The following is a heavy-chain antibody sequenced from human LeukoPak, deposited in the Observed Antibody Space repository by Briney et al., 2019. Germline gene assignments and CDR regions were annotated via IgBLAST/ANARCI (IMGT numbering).Heavy chain of an antibody. J-gene: IGHJ3*02. D-gene: IGHD1-26*01. CDR3: ARWGGGSYSYGAFDI. CDR2: IYSGGST. CDR1: GFTVSSNY. V-gene: IGHV3-53*01. Sequence: GGSLRLSCAASGFTVSSNYMSWVRQAPGKGLEWVSVIYSGGSTYYADSVKGRFTISRDNSKNTLYLQMNSLRAEDTAVYYCARWGGGSYSYGAFDIWGQGTMVTVSS.